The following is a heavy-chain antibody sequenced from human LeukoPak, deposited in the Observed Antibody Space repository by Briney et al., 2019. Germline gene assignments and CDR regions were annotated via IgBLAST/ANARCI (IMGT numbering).Heavy chain of an antibody. J-gene: IGHJ4*02. CDR3: ARDLGFDY. CDR1: GFTFSSYS. V-gene: IGHV3-21*01. Sequence: GGSLRLSCAASGFTFSSYSMNWVRQAPGKGLEWVSSISSGSSDIYYAHSVKGRFTISRDHAKNSLYLQMNSLRAEDTAVYYCARDLGFDYWGQGTLVTVSS. CDR2: ISSGSSDI.